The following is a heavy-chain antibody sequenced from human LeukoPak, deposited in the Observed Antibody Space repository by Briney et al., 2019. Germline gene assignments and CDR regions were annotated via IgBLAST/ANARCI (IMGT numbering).Heavy chain of an antibody. V-gene: IGHV4-39*01. CDR1: GGSISSSSDY. CDR3: ARHRWDGTYSFDF. CDR2: IYNNGRT. D-gene: IGHD1-1*01. Sequence: PSETLSLTCTVSGGSISSSSDYWGWIRQPPGMGLEWIGSIYNNGRTFTNPSLKSRATISVDTSKNQFSLKLSSVTAADTAMYYCARHRWDGTYSFDFWGQGTLVPVSS. J-gene: IGHJ4*02.